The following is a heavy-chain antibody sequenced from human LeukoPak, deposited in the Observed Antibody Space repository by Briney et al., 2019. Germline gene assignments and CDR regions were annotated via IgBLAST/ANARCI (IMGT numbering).Heavy chain of an antibody. CDR2: IYPGDSDT. Sequence: PGESLKISCKGSGYSFTSYWIGWVRQMPGKGLEWMGIIYPGDSDTRYSPSFQGQVTISADKSISTAYLQWSSLKASDTAMYYCARRDQPVAGTEVGDYWGQGTLVTVSS. J-gene: IGHJ4*02. CDR3: ARRDQPVAGTEVGDY. V-gene: IGHV5-51*01. D-gene: IGHD6-19*01. CDR1: GYSFTSYW.